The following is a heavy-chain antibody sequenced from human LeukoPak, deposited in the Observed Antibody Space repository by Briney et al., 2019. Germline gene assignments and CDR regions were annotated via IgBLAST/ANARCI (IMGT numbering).Heavy chain of an antibody. Sequence: GGSLRLSCAASGFTFSSYAMTWVRQAPGKGLEWVSGISGSGGGIYYADSVKGRFTISRDNSKNTLYLQMNSLRAEDTAVYYCATLAGYFDWFPRGGWFDPWGRGTLVTVSS. CDR2: ISGSGGGI. CDR3: ATLAGYFDWFPRGGWFDP. J-gene: IGHJ5*02. D-gene: IGHD3-9*01. CDR1: GFTFSSYA. V-gene: IGHV3-23*01.